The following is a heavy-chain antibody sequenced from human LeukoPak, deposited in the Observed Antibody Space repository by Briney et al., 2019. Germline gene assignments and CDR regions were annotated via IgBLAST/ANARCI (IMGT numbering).Heavy chain of an antibody. Sequence: SETLSLTCTVSGGSVNSGSSYWTWIRQPPEKGLEWIGSIYYSGSTNYNPSLKSRVSISLDTSKNQFSLRLNSVTAAETAVYYCVSQLGGTTFHWGQGTLVTVSP. J-gene: IGHJ4*02. CDR2: IYYSGST. D-gene: IGHD1/OR15-1a*01. V-gene: IGHV4-61*01. CDR1: GGSVNSGSSY. CDR3: VSQLGGTTFH.